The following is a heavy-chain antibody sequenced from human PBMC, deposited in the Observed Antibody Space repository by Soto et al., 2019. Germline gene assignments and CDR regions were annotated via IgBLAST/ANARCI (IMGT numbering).Heavy chain of an antibody. CDR3: AKSQSSLYYMDV. Sequence: EVQVLESGGGLVQPGGSLRLSCVGSGFIFSNYAMAWVRQAPGKGLEWVSGFGGSGGTYYADSVKGLYTISRDNSKNTLYLQMNSLRVEDTAVYYCAKSQSSLYYMDVWGKGTAVTVSS. CDR2: FGGSGGT. CDR1: GFIFSNYA. J-gene: IGHJ6*03. V-gene: IGHV3-23*01.